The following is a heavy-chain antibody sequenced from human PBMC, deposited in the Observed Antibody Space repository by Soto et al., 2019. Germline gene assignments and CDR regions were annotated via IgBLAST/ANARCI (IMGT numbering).Heavy chain of an antibody. CDR3: AIANYGSGIALYSLDV. D-gene: IGHD3-10*01. J-gene: IGHJ6*02. CDR1: GYTFTTYY. CDR2: INASRGGT. Sequence: ASVKVSCKASGYTFTTYYIHWVRQAPGQGLEWMGVINASRGGTNYAQKFHGRATMTSDTTTSTVYMELNSLISEETAVYYSAIANYGSGIALYSLDVWGQGTTVTVSS. V-gene: IGHV1-46*01.